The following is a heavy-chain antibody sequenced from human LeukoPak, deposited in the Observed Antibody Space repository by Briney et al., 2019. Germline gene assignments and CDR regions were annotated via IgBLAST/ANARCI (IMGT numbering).Heavy chain of an antibody. D-gene: IGHD6-13*01. J-gene: IGHJ4*02. Sequence: PSETLSLTCAVYGGSFSGYYWSWIRQPPGKGLEWIGEINHSGSTNYNPSLKSRVTISVDTSKNQFSLKLSSVTAADTAVYYCARGRIAAAARLYYFDYWGQGTLDTVSS. V-gene: IGHV4-34*01. CDR2: INHSGST. CDR1: GGSFSGYY. CDR3: ARGRIAAAARLYYFDY.